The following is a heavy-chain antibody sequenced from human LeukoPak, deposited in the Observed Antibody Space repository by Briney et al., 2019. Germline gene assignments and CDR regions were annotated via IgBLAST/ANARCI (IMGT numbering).Heavy chain of an antibody. CDR1: GGSISSYY. V-gene: IGHV4-59*08. Sequence: PSETLSLTCTVSGGSISSYYWSWIRQPPGKGLEWIGYIYYSGSTNYNPSLKSRVTISVDTSKNQFSLKLSSVTAADTAVYYCASRERGYSYGYFRDYYYGMDVWGQGTTVTVSS. CDR3: ASRERGYSYGYFRDYYYGMDV. J-gene: IGHJ6*02. D-gene: IGHD5-18*01. CDR2: IYYSGST.